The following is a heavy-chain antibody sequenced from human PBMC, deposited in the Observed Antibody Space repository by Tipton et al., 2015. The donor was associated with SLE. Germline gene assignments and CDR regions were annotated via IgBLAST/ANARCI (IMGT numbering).Heavy chain of an antibody. CDR3: ARSTGAETWYFDL. J-gene: IGHJ2*01. V-gene: IGHV4-39*07. CDR2: IYYSGTT. Sequence: GLVKPSETLSLTCSVSGGSIGTSISYWGWIRQPPGKGLEWIGSIYYSGTTYYNPSLKSRVSISVDTSKKQFSLKLTSVTAADTAVYYCARSTGAETWYFDLWGRGTRVTVSS. CDR1: GGSIGTSISY. D-gene: IGHD7-27*01.